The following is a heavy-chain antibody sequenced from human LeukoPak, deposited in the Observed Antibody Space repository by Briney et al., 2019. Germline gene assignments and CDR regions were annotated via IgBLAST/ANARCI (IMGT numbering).Heavy chain of an antibody. V-gene: IGHV1-2*02. D-gene: IGHD1-1*01. J-gene: IGHJ5*02. CDR3: ARGAVGYNAGWFDP. Sequence: ASVKVSCKASGYAFTGYYIHWVRQAPGQGLEWMGWINPNTGYTFYAQKFQGRVTVTRDTSITTAYMEVSRLNSDDTAVYYCARGAVGYNAGWFDPWGQGTLVTVSS. CDR2: INPNTGYT. CDR1: GYAFTGYY.